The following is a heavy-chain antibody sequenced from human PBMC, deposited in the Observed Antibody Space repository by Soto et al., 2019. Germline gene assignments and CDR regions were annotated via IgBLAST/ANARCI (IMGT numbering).Heavy chain of an antibody. CDR3: AKKRFQLRPDYYFDH. V-gene: IGHV3-30-3*02. D-gene: IGHD3-3*01. J-gene: IGHJ4*02. CDR2: ISYDGSNK. Sequence: GGSLRLSCAASGFTFSSYAMHWFRQAPGKGLEWVAVISYDGSNKYYVDSVKGRFTIPRDNSKNTLFLQMNSLSADDRALYYCAKKRFQLRPDYYFDHWGQGTLVTVSS. CDR1: GFTFSSYA.